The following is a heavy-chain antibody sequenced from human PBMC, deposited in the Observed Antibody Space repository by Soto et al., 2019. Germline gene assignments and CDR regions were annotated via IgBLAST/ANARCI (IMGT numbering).Heavy chain of an antibody. CDR1: GFTFSNAW. Sequence: GGSLRLSCAASGFTFSNAWMNWVRQAPGKGLEWVGRIKSKTDGGTTDYAATVKGRFTISRDDSKNTLYLQMNSLKTEDTAVYYCTKGGENSGYDFDYWGQGTLVTVSS. CDR3: TKGGENSGYDFDY. D-gene: IGHD5-12*01. J-gene: IGHJ4*02. CDR2: IKSKTDGGTT. V-gene: IGHV3-15*07.